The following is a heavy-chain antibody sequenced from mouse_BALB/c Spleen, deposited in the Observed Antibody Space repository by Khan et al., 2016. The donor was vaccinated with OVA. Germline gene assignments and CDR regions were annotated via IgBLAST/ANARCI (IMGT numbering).Heavy chain of an antibody. CDR2: INTSTGEP. D-gene: IGHD1-1*01. J-gene: IGHJ3*01. CDR1: GYTFTNFG. Sequence: QIQLVQSGPELKKPGETVKISCKASGYTFTNFGMNWVKQAPGKALKWMGWINTSTGEPTYADDFKGRFAFSLETSASTSYLQINNLKNEDMATYFGASELYCSGSWFAYWGQGTLVTVSA. V-gene: IGHV9-1*02. CDR3: ASELYCSGSWFAY.